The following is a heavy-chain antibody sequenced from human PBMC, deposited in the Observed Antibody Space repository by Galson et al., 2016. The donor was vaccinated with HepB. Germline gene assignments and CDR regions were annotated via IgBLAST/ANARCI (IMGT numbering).Heavy chain of an antibody. CDR3: ARHLIWVTRRRHTGDYRGDWFDP. D-gene: IGHD7-27*01. J-gene: IGHJ5*02. V-gene: IGHV4-39*01. CDR2: VSSSGST. Sequence: SETLSLTCTVSGGSISSSSYYWGWIRQPPGKGLEWIGSVSSSGSTYNSPSLKSRVTISVDTSENQFSLKLTSVTAADTAVYYCARHLIWVTRRRHTGDYRGDWFDPWGPGTLVTVSS. CDR1: GGSISSSSYY.